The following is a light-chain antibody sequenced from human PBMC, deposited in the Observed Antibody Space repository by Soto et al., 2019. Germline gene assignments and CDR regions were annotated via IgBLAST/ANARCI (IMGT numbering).Light chain of an antibody. Sequence: EIVLTQSPGTLSLSPGEGATLSCRASQSVSSRWLVWYQQKPGQAPRLLIYGASSRATGIPDRFSGSGSGTDFTLTISRLEPVDFAVYYCQQYGSSPNTFGQGTKVEMK. V-gene: IGKV3-20*01. CDR3: QQYGSSPNT. CDR2: GAS. J-gene: IGKJ2*01. CDR1: QSVSSRW.